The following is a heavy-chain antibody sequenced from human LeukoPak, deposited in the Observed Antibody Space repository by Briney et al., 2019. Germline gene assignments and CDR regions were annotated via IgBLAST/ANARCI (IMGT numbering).Heavy chain of an antibody. V-gene: IGHV4-39*07. D-gene: IGHD3-9*01. CDR2: INHSGST. J-gene: IGHJ4*02. Sequence: PSETLSLTCTVSGGSISSGGYYWSWIRQPPGKGLEWIGEINHSGSTNYNPSLKSRVTISVDASKNQFSLKLSSVTAADTAVYYRAGRDYDILTGDPQYYFDYWGQGTLVTVSS. CDR1: GGSISSGGYY. CDR3: AGRDYDILTGDPQYYFDY.